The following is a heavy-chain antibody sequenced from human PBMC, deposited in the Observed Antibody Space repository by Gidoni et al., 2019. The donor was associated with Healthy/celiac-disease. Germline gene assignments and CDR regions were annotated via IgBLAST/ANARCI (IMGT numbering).Heavy chain of an antibody. Sequence: QVQLQESGPGLVKPSETLSLTCTVSGGSISSYYWSWIRQPPGKGLEWIGYIYYSWSTNYNPSLNSRVTISVDTSKNQFSLKLSSVTAADTAVYYCARFRDFWSGYYFDYWGQGTLVTVSS. CDR3: ARFRDFWSGYYFDY. D-gene: IGHD3-3*01. V-gene: IGHV4-59*08. CDR2: IYYSWST. J-gene: IGHJ4*02. CDR1: GGSISSYY.